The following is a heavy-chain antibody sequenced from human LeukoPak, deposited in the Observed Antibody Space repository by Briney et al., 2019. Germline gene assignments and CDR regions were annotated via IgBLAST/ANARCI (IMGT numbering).Heavy chain of an antibody. J-gene: IGHJ6*04. Sequence: GGSLRLSCAACGFPFSSYWMRWVRQARGRGLECVANIKQDGREKYYVDSVRGRFTIYRDNTKNSLYLQMNSLRAEDTAVYYCARDWGEQTAYYYYYYGMDVWGKGTTVTVSS. D-gene: IGHD3-10*01. CDR3: ARDWGEQTAYYYYYYGMDV. CDR2: IKQDGREK. CDR1: GFPFSSYW. V-gene: IGHV3-7*03.